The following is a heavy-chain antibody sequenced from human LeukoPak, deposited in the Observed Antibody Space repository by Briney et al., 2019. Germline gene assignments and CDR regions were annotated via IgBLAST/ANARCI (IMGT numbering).Heavy chain of an antibody. J-gene: IGHJ3*01. CDR2: IKQDGSEK. CDR3: ARDKWAFDV. D-gene: IGHD2-8*01. CDR1: GFTFSNDW. V-gene: IGHV3-7*01. Sequence: GGSLRLSCAASGFTFSNDWMTWVRQARGKGLEWVANIKQDGSEKYYMDSVKGRFTISRDNAKNSLFLQMNSLRAEDTAVYYCARDKWAFDVWGQGTMVTVSS.